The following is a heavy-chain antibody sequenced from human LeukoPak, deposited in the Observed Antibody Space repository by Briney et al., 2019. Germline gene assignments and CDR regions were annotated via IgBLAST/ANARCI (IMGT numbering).Heavy chain of an antibody. Sequence: GGSLRLSCAASGFTFSSYEMNWVRQAPRKGLEWVSYISSSGSTIYYADSVKGRFTISRDNAKNSLYLQMNSLRAEDTAVYYCARVGSSGWYYSRNKYYFDYWGQGTLVTVSS. CDR1: GFTFSSYE. V-gene: IGHV3-48*03. J-gene: IGHJ4*02. D-gene: IGHD6-19*01. CDR2: ISSSGSTI. CDR3: ARVGSSGWYYSRNKYYFDY.